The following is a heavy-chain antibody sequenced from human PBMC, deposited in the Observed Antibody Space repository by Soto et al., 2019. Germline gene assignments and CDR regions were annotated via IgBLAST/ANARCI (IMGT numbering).Heavy chain of an antibody. J-gene: IGHJ4*02. CDR2: IKSRADGGTA. D-gene: IGHD1-26*01. Sequence: EVQLVESGGGLVKPGGSLRLSCAASEFTFSNVWMSWVRQAPGKGLEWVGRIKSRADGGTADHAAPVKGRFAISRDDSKTTLYLQMNSLKTEDTAVYYCATLGGNLGAFDYWGQGTLVTVSS. CDR3: ATLGGNLGAFDY. V-gene: IGHV3-15*01. CDR1: EFTFSNVW.